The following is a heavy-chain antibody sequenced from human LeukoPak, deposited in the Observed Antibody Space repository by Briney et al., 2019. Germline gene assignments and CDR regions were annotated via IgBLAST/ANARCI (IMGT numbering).Heavy chain of an antibody. V-gene: IGHV1-18*01. CDR2: ISAYNGNT. Sequence: ASVKVSCKASGYTFTSYGISWVRQAPGQGGERMGWISAYNGNTNYAQKLQGTLTLTTDPSPSTAYMELRSLRSYVTALYYCARVAEGIAVSGAYYFDYWGQGTLVTVSS. CDR3: ARVAEGIAVSGAYYFDY. J-gene: IGHJ4*02. D-gene: IGHD6-19*01. CDR1: GYTFTSYG.